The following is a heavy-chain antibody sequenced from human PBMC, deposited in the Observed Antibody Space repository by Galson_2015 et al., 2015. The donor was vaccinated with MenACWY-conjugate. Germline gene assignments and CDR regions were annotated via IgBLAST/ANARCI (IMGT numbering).Heavy chain of an antibody. J-gene: IGHJ4*02. CDR2: INPGGSST. CDR1: GFIFNTYW. D-gene: IGHD1-26*01. CDR3: AKSRGASFYFDS. Sequence: SLRLSCAASGFIFNTYWMHCVRQAPGKGLVWVSRINPGGSSTTNADSVKDRSTITRDNAKNTLYLQMNSHRPEDTAVFYCAKSRGASFYFDSWGQGTLVTVSS. V-gene: IGHV3-74*03.